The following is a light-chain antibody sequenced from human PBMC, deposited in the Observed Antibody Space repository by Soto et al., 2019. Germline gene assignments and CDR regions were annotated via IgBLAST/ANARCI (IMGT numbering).Light chain of an antibody. CDR2: DAS. J-gene: IGKJ2*01. Sequence: EIVLTQSPATLSLSPGERATLSCRASQSVSSYLAWYQQKPGQSPSRLIYDASNRATGIPARFSGSGSGTDFTLTIGSLEPEDFAVYYWQQRSNWPPTFGQGIKLESK. CDR3: QQRSNWPPT. V-gene: IGKV3-11*01. CDR1: QSVSSY.